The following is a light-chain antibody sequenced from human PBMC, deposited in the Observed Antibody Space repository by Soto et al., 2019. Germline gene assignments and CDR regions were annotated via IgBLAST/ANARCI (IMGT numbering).Light chain of an antibody. CDR2: DAS. J-gene: IGKJ5*01. CDR3: QQRSNWPPLIT. Sequence: EIVLTQSPATLSLSPGERATLSFRASQSVSSSYLAWYQQKPGQAPRLLIYDASNRATGIPARFSGSGSGTDFTLTISSLEPEDFAVYYCQQRSNWPPLITFGQGTRLEIK. V-gene: IGKV3D-20*02. CDR1: QSVSSSY.